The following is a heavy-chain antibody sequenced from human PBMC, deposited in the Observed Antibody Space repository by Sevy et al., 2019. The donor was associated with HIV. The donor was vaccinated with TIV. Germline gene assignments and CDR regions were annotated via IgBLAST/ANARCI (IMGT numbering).Heavy chain of an antibody. J-gene: IGHJ6*02. D-gene: IGHD1-26*01. CDR1: GGTFSSYA. Sequence: ASVKVSCKASGGTFSSYAISWVRQAPGQGLEWMGVIIPKYGTANYAQKFRDRVTITADESTSTAYMELSSLRSEDTAVYYCAREWELGGMDVWGQGTTVTVSS. V-gene: IGHV1-69*13. CDR3: AREWELGGMDV. CDR2: IIPKYGTA.